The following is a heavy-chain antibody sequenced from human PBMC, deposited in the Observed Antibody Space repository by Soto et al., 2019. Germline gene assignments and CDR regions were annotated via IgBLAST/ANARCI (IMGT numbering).Heavy chain of an antibody. CDR1: GGTFCNSA. CDR3: ARDKDRQQLGGNYYYGIDV. J-gene: IGHJ6*02. D-gene: IGHD2-15*01. Sequence: QVQLVQSGAEVKKPGSSVTVSCKASGGTFCNSAISWVRQAPGQGREWMGGIIPIFSTPDYAQKFQGRITSTADDSTTTAYMELTSLKAEDTAVYYCARDKDRQQLGGNYYYGIDVWGQGTTVTVSS. CDR2: IIPIFSTP. V-gene: IGHV1-69*12.